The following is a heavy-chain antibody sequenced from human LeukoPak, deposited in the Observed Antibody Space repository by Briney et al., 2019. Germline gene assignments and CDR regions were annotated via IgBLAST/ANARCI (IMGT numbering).Heavy chain of an antibody. CDR1: GFTFGDYA. D-gene: IGHD6-19*01. CDR2: IRSKAYGGTT. CDR3: TRSSGWYNPIDY. J-gene: IGHJ4*02. V-gene: IGHV3-49*04. Sequence: GRSLRLSCTASGFTFGDYAMSWVRQAPGKGLEWVGFIRSKAYGGTTEYAASVKGRFTISRDDSKSIAYLQMHSLKTEDTAVYYCTRSSGWYNPIDYWGQGTLVTVS.